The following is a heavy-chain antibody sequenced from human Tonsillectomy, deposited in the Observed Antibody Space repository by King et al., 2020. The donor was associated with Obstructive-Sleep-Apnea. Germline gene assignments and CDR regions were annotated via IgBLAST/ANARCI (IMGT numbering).Heavy chain of an antibody. CDR1: GFTFSSYW. V-gene: IGHV3-7*01. Sequence: VQLVESGGGLVQPGGSLRLSCAASGFTFSSYWMSWVRQAPGKGLEWVANIKQDGSEKYYVDSVKGRFTISRDNAKHSLYLQMNSLRAEDTAVYYCARDGYYDIPIYGMDVWGQGTTVTVSS. D-gene: IGHD3-9*01. CDR3: ARDGYYDIPIYGMDV. CDR2: IKQDGSEK. J-gene: IGHJ6*02.